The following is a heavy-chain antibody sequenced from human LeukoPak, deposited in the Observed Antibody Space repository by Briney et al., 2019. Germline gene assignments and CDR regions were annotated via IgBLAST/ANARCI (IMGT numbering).Heavy chain of an antibody. V-gene: IGHV1-2*02. CDR2: INSNTGGT. D-gene: IGHD3-10*01. J-gene: IGHJ4*02. CDR3: ARDRGTSSWDY. Sequence: GASVKVSCKASGYTFTGHYVHWVRQAPGQGLECMGWINSNTGGTSYAQNLQGRVTMTRDTSISTAYMELNRLRSDDTAMYYCARDRGTSSWDYWGQGTLVTVSS. CDR1: GYTFTGHY.